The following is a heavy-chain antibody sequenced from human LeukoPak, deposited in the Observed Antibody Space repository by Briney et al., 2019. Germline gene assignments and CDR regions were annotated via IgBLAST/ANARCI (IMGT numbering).Heavy chain of an antibody. V-gene: IGHV3-7*01. CDR1: GFTFSSYW. Sequence: GGSLRLSCAASGFTFSSYWMSWVRQAPGKGLEWVANIKQDGSEKYYVDSVKGRFTISRDNAKNPLYLQMNSLRAEDTAVYYCARDQRIAVAGTLNYYYYMDVWGKGTTVTVSS. CDR2: IKQDGSEK. J-gene: IGHJ6*03. CDR3: ARDQRIAVAGTLNYYYYMDV. D-gene: IGHD6-19*01.